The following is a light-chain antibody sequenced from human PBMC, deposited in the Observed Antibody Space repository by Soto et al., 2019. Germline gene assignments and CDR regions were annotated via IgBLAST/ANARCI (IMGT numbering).Light chain of an antibody. CDR2: ADY. CDR3: QSYDNNVSGWV. J-gene: IGLJ2*01. CDR1: SSNIGTPHD. V-gene: IGLV1-40*01. Sequence: QSVLTQPPSVSRAPGQRVTISCTGDSSNIGTPHDVQWYQQLPGTAPKLLIYADYERPSGVPDRFSGSKSGASAALAITGLRADDEADYYCQSYDNNVSGWVFGGGTKVTVL.